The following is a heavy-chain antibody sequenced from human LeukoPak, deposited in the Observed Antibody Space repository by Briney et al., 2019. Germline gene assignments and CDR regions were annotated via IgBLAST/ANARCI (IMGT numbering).Heavy chain of an antibody. Sequence: SETLSLTCTVSGGSISSGRYYWSWIRQPAGKGLEWVGRIETSGTTKYNPSLNSRATISVDTSKNQFSLKLNSVTAADTAVYYCARYHMLNRGVNWFDPWGQGILVTVSS. CDR1: GGSISSGRYY. CDR2: IETSGTT. V-gene: IGHV4-61*02. D-gene: IGHD2-2*01. CDR3: ARYHMLNRGVNWFDP. J-gene: IGHJ5*02.